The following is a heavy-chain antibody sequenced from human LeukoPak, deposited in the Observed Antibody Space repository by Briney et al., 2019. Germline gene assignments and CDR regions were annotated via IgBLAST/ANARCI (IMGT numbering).Heavy chain of an antibody. CDR1: GGTFSSYA. Sequence: SVKVSCKASGGTFSSYAISWVRQAPGQGLEWMGRIIPIFGTANYAQKFQGRVTITTDESTSTAYMELSSLRSEDTAVYYCVRDPDDDFWSGPFDYWGQGTLVAVSS. V-gene: IGHV1-69*05. J-gene: IGHJ4*02. CDR2: IIPIFGTA. CDR3: VRDPDDDFWSGPFDY. D-gene: IGHD3-3*01.